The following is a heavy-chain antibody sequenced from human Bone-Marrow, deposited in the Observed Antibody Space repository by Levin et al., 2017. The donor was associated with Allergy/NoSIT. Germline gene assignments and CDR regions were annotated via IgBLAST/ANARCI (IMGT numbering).Heavy chain of an antibody. CDR3: ARDPDYYDRAFDT. V-gene: IGHV1-2*02. Sequence: PGESLKISCKASGYTFTDYYMNWVRQAPGQGLEWMGWINPNSGGTNYAQKFQGRVTMTRDTSISTAYMELSGLRSDDTAVYYCARDPDYYDRAFDTWGQGTMFTVSS. CDR2: INPNSGGT. D-gene: IGHD3-22*01. J-gene: IGHJ3*02. CDR1: GYTFTDYY.